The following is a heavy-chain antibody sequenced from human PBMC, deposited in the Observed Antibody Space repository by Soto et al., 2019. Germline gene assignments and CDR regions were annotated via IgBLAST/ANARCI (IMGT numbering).Heavy chain of an antibody. D-gene: IGHD6-13*01. J-gene: IGHJ4*02. CDR1: GGSIGGYD. V-gene: IGHV4-59*12. Sequence: LETLCLTCSVSGGSIGGYDGTWIRQPPGKGLEWIGYIYYSGSTNYNPSLKSRVTISVDTSKNQFSLYLQMNSLRAEDTAVYYCARETRAAAGLGIDYWGQGTLVTVSS. CDR2: IYYSGST. CDR3: ARETRAAAGLGIDY.